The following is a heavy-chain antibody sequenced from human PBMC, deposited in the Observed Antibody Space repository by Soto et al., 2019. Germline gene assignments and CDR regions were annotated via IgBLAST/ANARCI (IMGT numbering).Heavy chain of an antibody. CDR1: GFTFSSYA. V-gene: IGHV3-23*01. J-gene: IGHJ4*02. Sequence: PEGSLRLSCAASGFTFSSYAMSWVRQAPGKGLEWVSAISGSGGSTYYADSVKGRFTISRDNSKNTLYLQMNSLRAEDTAVYYCAKRSPYYYDSSGSDYWGQGTLVTVSS. D-gene: IGHD3-22*01. CDR2: ISGSGGST. CDR3: AKRSPYYYDSSGSDY.